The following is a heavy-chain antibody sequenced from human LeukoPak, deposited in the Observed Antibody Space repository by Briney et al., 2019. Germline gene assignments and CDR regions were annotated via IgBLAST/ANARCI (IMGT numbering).Heavy chain of an antibody. V-gene: IGHV3-23*01. CDR2: ISSSGGST. J-gene: IGHJ4*02. D-gene: IGHD3-22*01. Sequence: GGSLRLSCAASGFTFSNYNMNWVRQAPGKGLEWVSAISSSGGSTYYADSVKGRFTISRDNSKNTLYLQMNSLRAEDTAVYYCAKGVTTTTFWDYWGQGTLVTVSS. CDR1: GFTFSNYN. CDR3: AKGVTTTTFWDY.